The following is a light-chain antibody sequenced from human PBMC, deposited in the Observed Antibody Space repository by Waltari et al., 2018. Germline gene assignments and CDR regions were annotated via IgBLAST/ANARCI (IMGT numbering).Light chain of an antibody. V-gene: IGKV4-1*01. CDR1: QIIVHNSNNKTY. Sequence: DIVMTQSPDSLAVSLGERAPIQCTASQIIVHNSNNKTYLAWYQQKSGQPPKVLIYWASTRDFGVPDRFSGSGSATDFTLTISSLQAEDVAVYYCQQYYSSPQTFGQGTKVEIK. J-gene: IGKJ1*01. CDR2: WAS. CDR3: QQYYSSPQT.